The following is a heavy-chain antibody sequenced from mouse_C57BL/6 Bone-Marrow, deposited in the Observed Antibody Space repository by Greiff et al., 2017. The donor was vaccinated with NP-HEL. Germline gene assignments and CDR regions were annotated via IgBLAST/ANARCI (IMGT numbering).Heavy chain of an antibody. V-gene: IGHV14-4*01. CDR2: IDPENGDP. CDR3: TITTVPRY. D-gene: IGHD1-1*01. Sequence: VQLQQSGAELVRPGASVKLSCTASGFNIKDDYMHWVKQRPEQGLEWIGWIDPENGDPEYASKFQGKATITADTSSNTAYLQLSSLTSEDTAVYYCTITTVPRYWGQGTTLTVSS. J-gene: IGHJ2*01. CDR1: GFNIKDDY.